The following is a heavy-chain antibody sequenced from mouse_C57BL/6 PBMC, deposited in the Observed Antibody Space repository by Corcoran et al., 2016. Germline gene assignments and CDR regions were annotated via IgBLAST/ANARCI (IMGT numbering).Heavy chain of an antibody. CDR1: GYTFTTYG. D-gene: IGHD1-1*01. V-gene: IGHV9-3*01. J-gene: IGHJ1*03. Sequence: QIQLVQSGPELKKPGETVKISCKASGYTFTTYGMSGVKQAPGKGLKWMGWINTYSGVPTYADDFKGRFAFSLETSASTAYLQINNLKNEDTATYFGARQTDYGSSYHWYFDVWGTGTTVTVSS. CDR2: INTYSGVP. CDR3: ARQTDYGSSYHWYFDV.